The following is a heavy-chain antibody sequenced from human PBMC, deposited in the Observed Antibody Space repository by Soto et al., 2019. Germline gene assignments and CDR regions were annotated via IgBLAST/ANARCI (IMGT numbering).Heavy chain of an antibody. CDR2: IYYSGST. CDR1: GGSISSYY. CDR3: ARGRMVRGVAVYYYMDV. D-gene: IGHD3-10*01. V-gene: IGHV4-59*01. Sequence: SETLSLTCTVSGGSISSYYWSWIRQPPGKGLEWIGYIYYSGSTNYNPSLKSRVTISVDTSKNQFSLKLSSVTAADTAVYYCARGRMVRGVAVYYYMDVWGKGTTVTVSS. J-gene: IGHJ6*03.